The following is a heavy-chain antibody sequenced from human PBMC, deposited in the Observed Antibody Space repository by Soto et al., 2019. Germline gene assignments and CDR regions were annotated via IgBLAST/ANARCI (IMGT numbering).Heavy chain of an antibody. CDR1: GDSISSYY. CDR2: LYYGRSA. J-gene: IGHJ4*02. Sequence: QVQLQESGPGLVKPSETLSLTCAVSGDSISSYYCMWIRQPPGKGLESIGYLYYGRSANYNPSLQRHXTXPXXTAPNQCSLTLSSMTAADTAVYYCALRSMAVVPEYWGQGTLVTVSS. V-gene: IGHV4-59*01. D-gene: IGHD3-22*01. CDR3: ALRSMAVVPEY.